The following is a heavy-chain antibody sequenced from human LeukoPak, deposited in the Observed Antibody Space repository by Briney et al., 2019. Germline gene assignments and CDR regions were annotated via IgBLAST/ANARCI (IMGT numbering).Heavy chain of an antibody. D-gene: IGHD4-17*01. Sequence: PGGSLRLSRAASGFTFTTYSMTWVRQAPGKGLEWVSIISSGSSAIFSADALKGRFTISRDDAKNLLYLDMNSLRAEDTAVYYCARGHTAVTRHFDFWGQGTLVTVSS. V-gene: IGHV3-21*01. CDR3: ARGHTAVTRHFDF. J-gene: IGHJ4*02. CDR1: GFTFTTYS. CDR2: ISSGSSAI.